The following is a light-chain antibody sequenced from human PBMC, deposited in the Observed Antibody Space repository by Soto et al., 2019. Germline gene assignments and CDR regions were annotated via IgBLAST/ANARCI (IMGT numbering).Light chain of an antibody. V-gene: IGKV3-15*01. CDR2: GSS. CDR1: QLFSSN. Sequence: EIVMTQSPATLSVSPGASVTLSCRASQLFSSNLAWYQRRPGQAPRLLIYGSSTRATGVPPRFSGSASGTEFTLTISSLQSEDFAVYYCQQYSNWPPITFGQGTRLEIK. J-gene: IGKJ5*01. CDR3: QQYSNWPPIT.